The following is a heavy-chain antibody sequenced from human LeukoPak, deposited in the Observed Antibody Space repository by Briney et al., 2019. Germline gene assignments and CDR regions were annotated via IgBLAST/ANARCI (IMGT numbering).Heavy chain of an antibody. CDR3: ARTPTYCGGDCYYFDP. CDR2: IHHTGST. J-gene: IGHJ5*02. CDR1: GGSISSSGYS. V-gene: IGHV4-30-2*01. D-gene: IGHD2-21*02. Sequence: SETLSLTCAVSGGSISSSGYSWSWIRQPPGKGLEWIGYIHHTGSTYYNPSLKSRVTISVDRSKNQFSLKLSSVTAADTAMYFCARTPTYCGGDCYYFDPWGQGTLVTVSS.